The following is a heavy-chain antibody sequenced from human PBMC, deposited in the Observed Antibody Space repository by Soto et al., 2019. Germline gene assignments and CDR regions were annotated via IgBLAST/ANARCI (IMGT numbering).Heavy chain of an antibody. CDR3: AREDGEPGAFDI. D-gene: IGHD2-21*01. J-gene: IGHJ3*02. V-gene: IGHV3-21*01. CDR2: ISSSSSYI. Sequence: EAQLVESGGGLVKPGGSLRLSCAASGFTFSSYSMNWVRQAPGKGLEWVSSISSSSSYIYYADSVKGRFTISRDNAKNSLYLQMNSLRAEDTAVYYCAREDGEPGAFDIWGQGTMVTVSS. CDR1: GFTFSSYS.